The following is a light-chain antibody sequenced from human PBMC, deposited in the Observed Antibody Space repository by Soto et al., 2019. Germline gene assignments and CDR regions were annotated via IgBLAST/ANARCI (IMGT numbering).Light chain of an antibody. Sequence: DIQMTPSPSTLSASVGDRVTITCRASQSISSWLAWYQQKPGKAPKLLIHEASRLETGVPSRFSGSESGTEFTLTISGLHAEDSATYYCQQYTNFPLTFGGGTKV. CDR2: EAS. V-gene: IGKV1-5*01. CDR1: QSISSW. CDR3: QQYTNFPLT. J-gene: IGKJ4*01.